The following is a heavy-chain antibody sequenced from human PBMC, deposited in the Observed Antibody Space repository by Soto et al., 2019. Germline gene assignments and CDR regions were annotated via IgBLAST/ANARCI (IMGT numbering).Heavy chain of an antibody. CDR2: ISAYNGNT. V-gene: IGHV1-18*01. J-gene: IGHJ4*02. CDR3: ARDVVGLRYDILTGYYDY. D-gene: IGHD3-9*01. CDR1: GYTFTSYG. Sequence: ASVKVSCKASGYTFTSYGISWVRQAPGQGLEWMGWISAYNGNTNYAQKLQGRVTMTTDTSTSTAYMELRSLRSDDTAVYYCARDVVGLRYDILTGYYDYWGQGTLVTVSS.